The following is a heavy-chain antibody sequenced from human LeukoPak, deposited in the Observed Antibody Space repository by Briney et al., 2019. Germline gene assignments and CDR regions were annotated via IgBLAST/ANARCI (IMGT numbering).Heavy chain of an antibody. V-gene: IGHV1-69*06. CDR3: ARGGEDYSNSYYYYYGMDV. J-gene: IGHJ6*04. CDR2: IIPIFGTA. D-gene: IGHD4-11*01. CDR1: GGTFSSYA. Sequence: SVKVSCKASGGTFSSYAISWVRQAPGQGLEWMGGIIPIFGTANYAQKFQGRVRITADKSTSTAYMELSSLRSEDTAVYYCARGGEDYSNSYYYYYGMDVWGKGTTVTVSS.